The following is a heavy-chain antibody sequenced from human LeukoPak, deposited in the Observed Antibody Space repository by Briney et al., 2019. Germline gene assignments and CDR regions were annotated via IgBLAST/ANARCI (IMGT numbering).Heavy chain of an antibody. Sequence: GGSLRLSCAASGFTVSSNYMSWVRQAPGKGLEWVSVIYSGGSTYYADSVKGRFTISRDNSKNTLYLQMNSLRAEDTAVYYCARDRRSTVAGTDYWGQGTLVTVSS. CDR2: IYSGGST. D-gene: IGHD6-19*01. V-gene: IGHV3-66*01. CDR3: ARDRRSTVAGTDY. CDR1: GFTVSSNY. J-gene: IGHJ4*02.